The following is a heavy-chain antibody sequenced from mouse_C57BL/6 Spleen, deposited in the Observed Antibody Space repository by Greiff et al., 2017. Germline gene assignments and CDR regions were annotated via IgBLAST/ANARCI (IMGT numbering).Heavy chain of an antibody. CDR1: GYAFSSSW. V-gene: IGHV1-82*01. J-gene: IGHJ4*01. CDR2: IYPGDGDT. CDR3: ARLNGNYLYAMDY. Sequence: VQLQQSGPELVKPGASVMISCKASGYAFSSSWMNWVKPRPGKGLEWIGRIYPGDGDTNYNGKFKGKATLTADKSSSTAYMQLSSLTSEDSAVYFCARLNGNYLYAMDYWGQGTSVTVSS. D-gene: IGHD2-1*01.